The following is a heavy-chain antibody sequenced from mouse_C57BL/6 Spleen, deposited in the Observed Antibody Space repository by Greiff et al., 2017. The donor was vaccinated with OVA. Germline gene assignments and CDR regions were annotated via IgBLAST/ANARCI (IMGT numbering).Heavy chain of an antibody. J-gene: IGHJ4*01. CDR2: INPNYGTT. D-gene: IGHD2-4*01. V-gene: IGHV1-39*01. Sequence: EVKLMESGPELVKPGASVKISCKASGYSFTDYNMNWVKQSNGKSLEWIGVINPNYGTTSYNQKFKGKATLTVDQSSSTAYMQLNSLTSEDSAVYYCARSRDYDAEYYYAMDYWGQGTSVTVSS. CDR1: GYSFTDYN. CDR3: ARSRDYDAEYYYAMDY.